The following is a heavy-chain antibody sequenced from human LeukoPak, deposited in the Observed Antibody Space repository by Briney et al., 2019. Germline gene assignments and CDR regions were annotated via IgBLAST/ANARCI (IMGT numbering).Heavy chain of an antibody. CDR2: ISWNSGSI. CDR3: AKDGRGYSYAIDY. CDR1: GFTFSSYA. V-gene: IGHV3-9*01. D-gene: IGHD5-18*01. Sequence: PGGSLRLSCAASGFTFSSYAMSWVRQAPGKGLEWVSGISWNSGSIGYADSVKGRFTISRDNAKNSLYLQMNSLRAEDTALYYCAKDGRGYSYAIDYWGQGTLVTVSS. J-gene: IGHJ4*02.